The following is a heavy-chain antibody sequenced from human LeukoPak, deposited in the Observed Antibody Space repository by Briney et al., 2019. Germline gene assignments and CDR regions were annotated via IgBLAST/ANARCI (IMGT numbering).Heavy chain of an antibody. Sequence: AEPLSLTCAVYGGSFSGYYWSWIRQPRGKGLEWSGEINHSGSTNYNPSLKSRVTISVDTSKNQFSLKLSSVTAADTAVYYCARGSRIRVRGVSNWFDPWGQGTLVTVSS. CDR1: GGSFSGYY. CDR3: ARGSRIRVRGVSNWFDP. D-gene: IGHD3-10*01. J-gene: IGHJ5*02. CDR2: INHSGST. V-gene: IGHV4-34*01.